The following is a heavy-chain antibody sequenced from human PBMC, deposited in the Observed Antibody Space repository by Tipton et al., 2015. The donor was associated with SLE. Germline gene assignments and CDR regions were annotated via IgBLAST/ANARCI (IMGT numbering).Heavy chain of an antibody. D-gene: IGHD6-25*01. CDR2: TYYSGST. V-gene: IGHV4-59*01. Sequence: LRLSCTVSGGSISSNYWSWIRQPPGKGLEWISYTYYSGSTYNPSLKSRVTISVDTSKNRISLKLSSVTSADTAFYYCARGAPVAAAEIHLDYWGQGTLVTVSS. J-gene: IGHJ4*02. CDR1: GGSISSNY. CDR3: ARGAPVAAAEIHLDY.